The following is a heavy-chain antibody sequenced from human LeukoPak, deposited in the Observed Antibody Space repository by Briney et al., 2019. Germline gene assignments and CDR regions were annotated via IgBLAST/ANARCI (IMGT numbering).Heavy chain of an antibody. CDR2: ISGSGGST. Sequence: PGGSLRLSCAASGFTFSSYGMSWVRQAPGKGLEWVSAISGSGGSTYYADSVKGRFTISRDNSKNTLYLQMNSLRAEDTAVYYCAKGYHYGSGSYFFGYYYMDVWGKGTTVTVSS. V-gene: IGHV3-23*01. J-gene: IGHJ6*03. CDR3: AKGYHYGSGSYFFGYYYMDV. D-gene: IGHD3-10*01. CDR1: GFTFSSYG.